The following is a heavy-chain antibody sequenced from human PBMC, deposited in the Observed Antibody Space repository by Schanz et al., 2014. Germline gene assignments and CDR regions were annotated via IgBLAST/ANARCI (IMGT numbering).Heavy chain of an antibody. J-gene: IGHJ6*02. V-gene: IGHV1-69*04. D-gene: IGHD4-4*01. CDR3: ASALTTWGGMDV. Sequence: QVQLVQSGAEVKKPGASVKVSCKASGYTFTSSGFSWVRQAPGQGLEWMGRIIPITGITNYAQKFQGRVTFTADKSTSTAFLEVNSLRSEDTAVYYCASALTTWGGMDVWGQGTTVTVSS. CDR2: IIPITGIT. CDR1: GYTFTSSG.